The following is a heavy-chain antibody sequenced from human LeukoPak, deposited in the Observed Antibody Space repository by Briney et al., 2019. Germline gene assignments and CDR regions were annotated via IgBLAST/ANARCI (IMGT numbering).Heavy chain of an antibody. J-gene: IGHJ4*02. V-gene: IGHV4-30-4*01. Sequence: SETLSLTCTVSGGSISSGDYYWSWIRQPPGKGLEWIGYIYYSESTYYNPSLKSRVTISVDTSKNQFSLKLSSVTAADTAVYYCAREGDYCDSSGLDYWGQGTLVTVSS. D-gene: IGHD3-22*01. CDR3: AREGDYCDSSGLDY. CDR1: GGSISSGDYY. CDR2: IYYSEST.